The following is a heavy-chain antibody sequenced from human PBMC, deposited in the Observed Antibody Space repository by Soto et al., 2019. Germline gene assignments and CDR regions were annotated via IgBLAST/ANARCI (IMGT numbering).Heavy chain of an antibody. V-gene: IGHV4-30-4*02. CDR1: GGSMSRGDYY. Sequence: PSETLSLTCTVSGGSMSRGDYYWSWIRQPPGKGLEWIGFIYHTGSTYYSPSLKNRVAISVDTSKNQFSLKLSSVTAADTAVYNFAIESLVFLHSLNCSHPSGPATLVTVSS. CDR2: IYHTGST. CDR3: AIESLVFLHSLNCSHP. J-gene: IGHJ5*02. D-gene: IGHD2-8*01.